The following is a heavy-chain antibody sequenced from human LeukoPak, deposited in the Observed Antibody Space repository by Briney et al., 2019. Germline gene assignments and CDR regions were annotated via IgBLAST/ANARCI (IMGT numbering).Heavy chain of an antibody. Sequence: ASVKVSCKPSGYRFTSFHMHWVRLAPGQGLEWMGIINPGGGSTSFAQKFQGRVTMTRDTSTSTVYMELSSLRSEDTAVYYCARALYFIAAGGHFDYWGQGTLVTVSP. CDR3: ARALYFIAAGGHFDY. CDR2: INPGGGST. V-gene: IGHV1-46*01. D-gene: IGHD6-13*01. J-gene: IGHJ4*02. CDR1: GYRFTSFH.